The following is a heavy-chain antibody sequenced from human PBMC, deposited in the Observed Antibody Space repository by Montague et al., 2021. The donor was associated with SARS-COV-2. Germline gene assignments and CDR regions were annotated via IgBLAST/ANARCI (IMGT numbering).Heavy chain of an antibody. V-gene: IGHV3-11*01. Sequence: SLRLSCAASGFTFSDYYMSWIRQAPGKGLEWVSYISSSGGTIYYADSVKGRFTISTDNAKHSLYLQMNSLRAEDTAVYYCARVKQQLVVYYYYYMDVWGKGTTVTVSS. CDR2: ISSSGGTI. CDR1: GFTFSDYY. J-gene: IGHJ6*03. CDR3: ARVKQQLVVYYYYYMDV. D-gene: IGHD6-13*01.